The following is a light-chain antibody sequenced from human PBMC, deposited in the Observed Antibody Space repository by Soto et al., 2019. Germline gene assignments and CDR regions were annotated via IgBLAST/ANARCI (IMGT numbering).Light chain of an antibody. Sequence: QSALTQPASVSGSPGQSITISCTGTNSDVGGFNYVSWYQHHPGKAPKLMIYDVSYRPSGVSYRFSGSKSGNTASLTISGLQAEDEADYYCNSYTTSGPGVFGGGTKVTVL. CDR3: NSYTTSGPGV. V-gene: IGLV2-14*03. CDR2: DVS. J-gene: IGLJ3*02. CDR1: NSDVGGFNY.